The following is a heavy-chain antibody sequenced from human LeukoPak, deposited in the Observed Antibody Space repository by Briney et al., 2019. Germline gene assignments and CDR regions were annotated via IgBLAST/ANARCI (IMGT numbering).Heavy chain of an antibody. V-gene: IGHV3-74*03. J-gene: IGHJ5*02. CDR2: INSDGSAT. CDR1: GFTFSRYW. Sequence: GGSLRLSCEASGFTFSRYWMHWVRQAPGKGLMWVSRINSDGSATTYADFVKGRFTISRDNAKNTVYLQMNSLRVDDTAIYYCERVYGAWGQGTLVTVSP. D-gene: IGHD4/OR15-4a*01. CDR3: ERVYGA.